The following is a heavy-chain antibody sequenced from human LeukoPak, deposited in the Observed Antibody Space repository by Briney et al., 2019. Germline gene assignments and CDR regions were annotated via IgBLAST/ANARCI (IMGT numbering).Heavy chain of an antibody. CDR3: ARPRTGGDYYYGMDV. V-gene: IGHV5-51*01. Sequence: GESLKISCEGSGYSFTSYWIVWVRQMPGKGLEWMGIVYPGDSHTRHSPSFQGQVIISADKSIRTAYLQWSSLKASDSAMYYWARPRTGGDYYYGMDVWGQGTTVTVS. J-gene: IGHJ6*02. D-gene: IGHD2-21*01. CDR1: GYSFTSYW. CDR2: VYPGDSHT.